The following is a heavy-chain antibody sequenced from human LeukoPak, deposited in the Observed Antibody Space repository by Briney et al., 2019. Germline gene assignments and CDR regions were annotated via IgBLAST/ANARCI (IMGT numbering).Heavy chain of an antibody. Sequence: GASVKVSCKASGYTFTGYYMHWVRQAPGQGLEWMGWINPNSGGTNYAQKFQGRVTMTRNTSISTAYMELSSLRSEDTAVYYCARGRGRDYYYMDVWGKGTTVTISS. J-gene: IGHJ6*03. V-gene: IGHV1-2*02. CDR3: ARGRGRDYYYMDV. CDR2: INPNSGGT. D-gene: IGHD3-10*01. CDR1: GYTFTGYY.